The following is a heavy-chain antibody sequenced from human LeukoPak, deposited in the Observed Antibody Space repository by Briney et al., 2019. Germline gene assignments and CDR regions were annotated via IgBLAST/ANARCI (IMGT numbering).Heavy chain of an antibody. Sequence: GRSLRLSCAASGFTFSSYGVHWVRQAPGKGLEWVAVISYDGSNKYYADSVKGRFTISRDNSKNTLYLQMNSLRAEDTAVYYCARPARGDYVENWFDPWGQGTLVTVSS. D-gene: IGHD4-17*01. CDR3: ARPARGDYVENWFDP. J-gene: IGHJ5*02. V-gene: IGHV3-30*03. CDR2: ISYDGSNK. CDR1: GFTFSSYG.